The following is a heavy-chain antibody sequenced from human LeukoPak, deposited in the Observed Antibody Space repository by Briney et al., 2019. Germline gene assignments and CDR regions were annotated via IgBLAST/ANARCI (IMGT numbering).Heavy chain of an antibody. D-gene: IGHD1-1*01. CDR3: ARHDYNWKTFDY. CDR1: GGSVSSGSYY. CDR2: VHYSGNT. J-gene: IGHJ4*02. Sequence: PSETLSLTCTVSGGSVSSGSYYWSWIRQPPGKGLEWIGSVHYSGNTNYNPSLKSRVTISLDTSKNQFSLKLSCVTAADTAVYYCARHDYNWKTFDYWGQGTLVTVSS. V-gene: IGHV4-61*01.